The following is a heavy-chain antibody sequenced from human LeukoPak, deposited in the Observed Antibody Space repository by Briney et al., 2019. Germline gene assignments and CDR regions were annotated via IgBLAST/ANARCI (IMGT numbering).Heavy chain of an antibody. Sequence: SETLSLTCTASGGSISSYYWSWIRQPPGKGLEWIGYIYYSGSTNYNPSLKSRVTISVDTSKNQFSLKLSSVTAADTAVYYCARRLGGLWFGELTIDYWGQGTLVTVSS. D-gene: IGHD3-10*01. CDR2: IYYSGST. V-gene: IGHV4-59*12. CDR1: GGSISSYY. CDR3: ARRLGGLWFGELTIDY. J-gene: IGHJ4*02.